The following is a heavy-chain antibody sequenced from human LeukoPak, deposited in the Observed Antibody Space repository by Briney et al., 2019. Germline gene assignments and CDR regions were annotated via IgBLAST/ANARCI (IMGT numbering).Heavy chain of an antibody. CDR2: INSGGIT. J-gene: IGHJ4*02. CDR3: AKGYCTTSSCYAAKNFDY. V-gene: IGHV3-23*01. CDR1: AFTFSYYW. Sequence: GGSLRLSCAASAFTFSYYWMNWVRQAPGKGLEWVSAINSGGITYYADSVKGRFTISRDDSKNTLYLQMNSLRAEDTAVYYCAKGYCTTSSCYAAKNFDYWGQGTLVTVSS. D-gene: IGHD2-2*01.